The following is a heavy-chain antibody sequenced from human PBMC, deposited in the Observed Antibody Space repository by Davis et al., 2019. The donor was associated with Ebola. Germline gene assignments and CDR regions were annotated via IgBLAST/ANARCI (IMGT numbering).Heavy chain of an antibody. V-gene: IGHV3-30*18. CDR3: AKDREMATIKGGFDY. J-gene: IGHJ4*02. D-gene: IGHD5-24*01. CDR1: GFTFTSYG. Sequence: PGGSLRLSCAGSGFTFTSYGMHWVRQAPGEGLESVAVISYDGSNKYYADSVKGRFTISRDNSKNTLYLQMNSLRAEDTAVYYCAKDREMATIKGGFDYWGQGTLVTVSS. CDR2: ISYDGSNK.